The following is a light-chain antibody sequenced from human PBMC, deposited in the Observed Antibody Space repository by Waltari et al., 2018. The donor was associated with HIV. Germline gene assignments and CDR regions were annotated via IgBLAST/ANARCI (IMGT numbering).Light chain of an antibody. J-gene: IGKJ1*01. V-gene: IGKV3-15*01. CDR2: CAS. Sequence: EIVMTQSPATLSVSPGESATLSCRASQSVSSNLAWYQQKPGQDPRGFIYCASTRATGIPARFTGSGSGTEFTLTISSLQSEDFAVYYCQQYNSWWTFGQGTKVEIK. CDR1: QSVSSN. CDR3: QQYNSWWT.